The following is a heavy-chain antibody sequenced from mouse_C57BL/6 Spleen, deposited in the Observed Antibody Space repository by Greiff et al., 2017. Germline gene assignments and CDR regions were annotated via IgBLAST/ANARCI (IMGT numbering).Heavy chain of an antibody. D-gene: IGHD4-1*01. CDR3: ARDSPSNSVEY. J-gene: IGHJ2*01. Sequence: EVKLVESEGGLVQPGSSMKLSCTASGFTFSDYYMAWVRQVPEKGLEWVANINYDGSSTYYLDYLKSRFIISRDNAKNILYLQMGSLKSEDTATYYCARDSPSNSVEYGGQGATLTVSS. CDR2: INYDGSST. V-gene: IGHV5-16*01. CDR1: GFTFSDYY.